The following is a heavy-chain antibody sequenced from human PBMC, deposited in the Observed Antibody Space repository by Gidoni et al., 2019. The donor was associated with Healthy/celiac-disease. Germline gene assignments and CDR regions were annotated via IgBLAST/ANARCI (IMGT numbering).Heavy chain of an antibody. D-gene: IGHD5-18*01. J-gene: IGHJ4*02. CDR1: GFTFRSYA. V-gene: IGHV3-64*01. CDR2: ISSNGGST. Sequence: DVQLVASGGGLVQPGGSLRLSCAASGFTFRSYAMHWVRQAPGKGLEYVSAISSNGGSTYYANSVKGRFTISRDNSKNTLYLQMGSLRAEDMAVYYCARSTRGGYSYGYFDYWGQGTLVTVSS. CDR3: ARSTRGGYSYGYFDY.